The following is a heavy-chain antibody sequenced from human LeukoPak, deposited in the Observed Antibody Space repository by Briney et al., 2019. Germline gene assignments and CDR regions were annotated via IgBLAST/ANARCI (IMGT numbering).Heavy chain of an antibody. Sequence: SETLSLTCTVSGYSISSGYLWGWIRQPPGKGLEWIGSIDGSGSSYYNPSLKSRVIISVDTSRNQFSLKMTSVTAADTAVYYCAKSNGYGLVDIWGQGTMVTVSS. V-gene: IGHV4-38-2*02. CDR2: IDGSGSS. J-gene: IGHJ3*02. CDR1: GYSISSGYL. D-gene: IGHD3-10*01. CDR3: AKSNGYGLVDI.